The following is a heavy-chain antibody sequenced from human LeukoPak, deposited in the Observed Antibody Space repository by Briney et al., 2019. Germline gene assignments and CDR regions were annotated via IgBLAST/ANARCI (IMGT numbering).Heavy chain of an antibody. J-gene: IGHJ4*02. V-gene: IGHV3-64*01. CDR3: ARGFLYSSSSFDY. CDR1: GFTFSSYA. D-gene: IGHD6-6*01. Sequence: GGSLRLSCAASGFTFSSYAMHWVRQAPGKGLEYVSAISSNGGSTYYANSVKGRFTISRDNSKNTLYLQMGSLRAEDMAVYYCARGFLYSSSSFDYWGQGTLVTVSS. CDR2: ISSNGGST.